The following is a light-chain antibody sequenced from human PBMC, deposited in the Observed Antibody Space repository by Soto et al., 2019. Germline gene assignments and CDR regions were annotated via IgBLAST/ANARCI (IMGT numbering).Light chain of an antibody. CDR3: QYWDNYSWT. Sequence: EVVLTQSPATLSLSPGERATLSCRASQSVSSNLAWYQRKPGQAPRLLIYDASNRATAIPARFSGSGSGTDFTLTISSLEPEDFATYYCQYWDNYSWTFGQGTKVEIK. CDR1: QSVSSN. V-gene: IGKV3-11*01. CDR2: DAS. J-gene: IGKJ1*01.